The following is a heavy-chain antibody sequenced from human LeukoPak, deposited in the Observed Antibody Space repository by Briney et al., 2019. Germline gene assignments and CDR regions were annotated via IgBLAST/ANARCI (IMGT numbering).Heavy chain of an antibody. D-gene: IGHD2-21*01. CDR1: GGTFSSYA. Sequence: ASVKVSCKASGGTFSSYAISWVRQAPGQGLEWMGGIIPIFGTANYAQKFQGRVTITADESTSTAYMELSSLRSEDAAVYYCASNQGALWLDYWGQGTLVTVSS. CDR2: IIPIFGTA. V-gene: IGHV1-69*13. J-gene: IGHJ4*02. CDR3: ASNQGALWLDY.